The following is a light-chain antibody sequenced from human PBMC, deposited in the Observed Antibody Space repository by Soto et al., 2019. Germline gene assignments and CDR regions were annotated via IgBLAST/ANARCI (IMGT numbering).Light chain of an antibody. Sequence: EIVMTQSPATLSVSPLERATIASRASQNVGNNLVLHQQKPGQAPRVLIFGASSRAHGSPDRFSGSGSVTDFTRDISRVETDDVGIYYGMQSTQLPPTFGQGTRLEIK. J-gene: IGKJ5*01. V-gene: IGKV3D-15*01. CDR3: MQSTQLPPT. CDR1: QNVGNN. CDR2: GAS.